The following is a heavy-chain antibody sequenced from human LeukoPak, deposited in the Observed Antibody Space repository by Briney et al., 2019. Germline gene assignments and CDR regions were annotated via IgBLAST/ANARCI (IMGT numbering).Heavy chain of an antibody. D-gene: IGHD2-2*01. CDR2: ISTGGST. CDR1: GFTVTSNY. Sequence: GGSLRLSCAASGFTVTSNYMSWVRQAPGKGLEWVSVISTGGSTYYADSVKGRFTISRDNSKNTLHLQMNSLRAEDTAVYYCARDSSLYGINYWGQGTLVTVSS. CDR3: ARDSSLYGINY. V-gene: IGHV3-53*01. J-gene: IGHJ4*02.